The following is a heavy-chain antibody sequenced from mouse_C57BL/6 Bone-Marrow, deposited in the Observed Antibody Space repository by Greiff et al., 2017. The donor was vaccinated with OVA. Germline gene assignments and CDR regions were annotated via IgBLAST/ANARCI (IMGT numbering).Heavy chain of an antibody. CDR1: GFTFSSYA. CDR3: TREGLRRGNFDY. CDR2: ISSGGDYI. J-gene: IGHJ2*01. Sequence: EVKLVESGEGLVKPGGSLKLSCAASGFTFSSYAMSWVRQTPEKRLEWVAYISSGGDYIYYADTVKGRFTISRDNARNTLYLQMSSLKSEDTAMYYCTREGLRRGNFDYWGQGTTRTVSS. D-gene: IGHD1-1*01. V-gene: IGHV5-9-1*02.